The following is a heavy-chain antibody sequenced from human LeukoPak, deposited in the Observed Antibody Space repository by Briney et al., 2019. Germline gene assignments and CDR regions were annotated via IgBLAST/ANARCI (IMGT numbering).Heavy chain of an antibody. V-gene: IGHV1-2*02. J-gene: IGHJ4*02. D-gene: IGHD6-25*01. Sequence: ASVKVSCEASGYTFTDSYIHWVRQAPGQGLEWMGWINPNSGGTNYAQKFQGRVTMTRDTSISTVYMHLNTLRSDDTAVYYCARSTSAGPDYWGQGTLVTVSS. CDR1: GYTFTDSY. CDR2: INPNSGGT. CDR3: ARSTSAGPDY.